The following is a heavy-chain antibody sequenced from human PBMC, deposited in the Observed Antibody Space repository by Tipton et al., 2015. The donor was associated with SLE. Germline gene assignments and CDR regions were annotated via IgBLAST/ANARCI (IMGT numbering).Heavy chain of an antibody. V-gene: IGHV4-38-2*02. CDR3: ARVVAAAGTAFDI. CDR2: IYHSGST. Sequence: LRLSCTVSGYSISSGYYWGWIRQPPGKGLEWIGSIYHSGSTYYNPSLKSRVTISVDTSKNQFSLKLSSVTAADTAVYYCARVVAAAGTAFDIWGQGTMVTVSS. CDR1: GYSISSGYY. D-gene: IGHD6-13*01. J-gene: IGHJ3*02.